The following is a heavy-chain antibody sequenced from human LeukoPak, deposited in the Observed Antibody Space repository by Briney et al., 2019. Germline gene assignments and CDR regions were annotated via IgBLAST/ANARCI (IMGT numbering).Heavy chain of an antibody. CDR1: GFTFSSYS. CDR3: ARAIQLWLLDY. V-gene: IGHV3-21*01. CDR2: ISSSSSYI. D-gene: IGHD5-18*01. J-gene: IGHJ4*02. Sequence: AGGSLRLSCAASGFTFSSYSMNWVRHAPGEGLEWVSSISSSSSYIYYADSVKGRFTISRDNAKNSLYLQMNSLRAEDTAVYYCARAIQLWLLDYWGQGTLVTVSS.